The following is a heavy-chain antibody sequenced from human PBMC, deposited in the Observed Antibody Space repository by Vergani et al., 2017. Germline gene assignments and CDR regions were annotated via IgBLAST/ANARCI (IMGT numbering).Heavy chain of an antibody. J-gene: IGHJ4*02. V-gene: IGHV3-30-3*01. CDR2: ISYDGSNK. CDR3: GRGSDNYN. D-gene: IGHD5-24*01. Sequence: QVQLVESGGGVGQPGRSLRLSCAASGFTFSSYAMHWVRQAPGKRLEWVAVISYDGSNKYYADSVKGRFTISRDNSKNTLYLQMNSLRVEDTAVYYCGRGSDNYNWGQGTLVIVSS. CDR1: GFTFSSYA.